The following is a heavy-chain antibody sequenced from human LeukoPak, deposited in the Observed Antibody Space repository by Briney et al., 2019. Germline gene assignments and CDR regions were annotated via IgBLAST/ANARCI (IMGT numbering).Heavy chain of an antibody. CDR1: GFTFSNAW. Sequence: GGSLRLSCAASGFTFSNAWMSWVRQAPGKGLEWVGRIKSKTDGGTTDYAAPVKGRSTISRDDSKNTLYLQMNSLKTEDTAVYYCTTGWDWNDGGGPFYFDYWGQGTLVTVSS. D-gene: IGHD1-1*01. CDR3: TTGWDWNDGGGPFYFDY. CDR2: IKSKTDGGTT. J-gene: IGHJ4*02. V-gene: IGHV3-15*01.